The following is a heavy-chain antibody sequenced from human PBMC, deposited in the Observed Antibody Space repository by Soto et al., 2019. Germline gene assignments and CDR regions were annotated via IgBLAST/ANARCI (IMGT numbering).Heavy chain of an antibody. Sequence: GGSLRLSCAASGFTFSSYSMNWVRQAPGKGLEWVAIISYDGSHKNYADSVKGRFTISRDNSKNTLYLQMNSLTVEDTAVYYCARNMRPFWDGSYSPSISPDYWGQGT. D-gene: IGHD3-3*01. V-gene: IGHV3-30*03. CDR2: ISYDGSHK. CDR1: GFTFSSYS. CDR3: ARNMRPFWDGSYSPSISPDY. J-gene: IGHJ4*02.